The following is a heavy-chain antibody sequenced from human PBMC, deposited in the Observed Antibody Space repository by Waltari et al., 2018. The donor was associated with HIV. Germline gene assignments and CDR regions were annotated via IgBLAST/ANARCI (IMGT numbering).Heavy chain of an antibody. CDR2: IDYTGRA. Sequence: QVQLQESGPGLVKPSETLSLTCSVSGDSVSSGSYYWSWMRQPPGKGLEWIGSIDYTGRANDNPSLKTRVTISVDPSKSHFSLKLTSVTAGETAIYYCARIVASAGLRFVRWGQGSLVTVSS. CDR1: GDSVSSGSYY. J-gene: IGHJ4*02. CDR3: ARIVASAGLRFVR. V-gene: IGHV4-61*03. D-gene: IGHD2-21*01.